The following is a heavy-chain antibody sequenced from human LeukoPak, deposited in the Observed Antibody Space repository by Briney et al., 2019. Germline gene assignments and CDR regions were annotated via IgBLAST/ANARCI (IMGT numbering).Heavy chain of an antibody. CDR2: INPNSGGT. D-gene: IGHD1-1*01. J-gene: IGHJ6*02. CDR1: GYTFTNYH. Sequence: ASVKVSCKASGYTFTNYHIHWVRQAPGQGLEWVGWINPNSGGTNFAQKFQGRVTMTRDTSISTAYMELSRLRSDDTAVYFCARDLGTTGTTSFYYYYFCGVDVWGQGTTVTVSS. CDR3: ARDLGTTGTTSFYYYYFCGVDV. V-gene: IGHV1-2*02.